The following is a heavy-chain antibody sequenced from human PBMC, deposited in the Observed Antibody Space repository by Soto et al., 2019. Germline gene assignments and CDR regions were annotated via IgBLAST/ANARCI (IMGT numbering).Heavy chain of an antibody. D-gene: IGHD2-8*01. CDR3: ARGGLYCTNGVCSVGDY. V-gene: IGHV1-46*01. CDR1: GYTFTSYY. CDR2: INPSGGST. J-gene: IGHJ4*02. Sequence: QVQLVQSGAEVKKPGASVKVSCKASGYTFTSYYMHWVRQAPGQGLEWMGIINPSGGSTSYAQKFQGRVTMTRDTSTSTVYMELSSLRSEDTAVYYCARGGLYCTNGVCSVGDYWGQGTLVTVSS.